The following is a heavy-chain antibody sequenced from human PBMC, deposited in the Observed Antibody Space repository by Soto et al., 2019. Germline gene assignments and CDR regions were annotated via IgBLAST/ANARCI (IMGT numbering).Heavy chain of an antibody. J-gene: IGHJ4*02. V-gene: IGHV4-31*03. Sequence: QVQLQESGPGLVKPSQTLSLTCTVSGGSISSGGYYWIWIRQHPGKGLEWIGYIYYSGSTYYNPSLKSRVTISVDTSKNQFSLKLSSVTAADTAVYYCARQDYGDYVFDYWGQGTLVTVSS. CDR1: GGSISSGGYY. CDR3: ARQDYGDYVFDY. D-gene: IGHD4-17*01. CDR2: IYYSGST.